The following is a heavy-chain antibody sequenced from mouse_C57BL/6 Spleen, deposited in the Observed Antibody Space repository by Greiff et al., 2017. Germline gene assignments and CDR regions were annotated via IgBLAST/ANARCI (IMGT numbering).Heavy chain of an antibody. D-gene: IGHD1-1*01. Sequence: VQLKESGPVLVKPGASVKMSCKASGYTFTDYYMNWVKQSHGKSLEWIGVINPYNGGTSYNQKFKGKATLTVDKSSSTAYMELNSLTSEDSAVYYCARWATTVVATKYFDVWGTGTTVTVSS. J-gene: IGHJ1*03. CDR1: GYTFTDYY. CDR2: INPYNGGT. CDR3: ARWATTVVATKYFDV. V-gene: IGHV1-19*01.